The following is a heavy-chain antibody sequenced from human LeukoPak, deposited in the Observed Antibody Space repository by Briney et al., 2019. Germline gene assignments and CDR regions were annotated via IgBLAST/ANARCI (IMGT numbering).Heavy chain of an antibody. CDR3: ARGNVDTAMVPWDY. V-gene: IGHV4-39*07. CDR1: GGSISSSSYY. D-gene: IGHD5-18*01. Sequence: PSETLSLTCTVSGGSISSSSYYWGWIRQPPGKGLEWIGSIYYSGSTYYNPSPKSRVTISVDTSKNQFSLKLSSVTAADTAVYYCARGNVDTAMVPWDYWGQGTLVTVSS. J-gene: IGHJ4*02. CDR2: IYYSGST.